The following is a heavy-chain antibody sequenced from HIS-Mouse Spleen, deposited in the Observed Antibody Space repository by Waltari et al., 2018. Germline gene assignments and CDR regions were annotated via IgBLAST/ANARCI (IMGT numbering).Heavy chain of an antibody. CDR3: ARGYCTNGVCYDY. Sequence: QVQLQQSGPGLVKPSQTLSLTCAISGDSVSSNSAAWNWIRQSPSRGIEWLGRTNKRSKWYKDYAVAGKSRITINPDTSRNQFSLQLKSVTPEDTAVYYCARGYCTNGVCYDYWGQGTLVTVSS. D-gene: IGHD2-8*01. V-gene: IGHV6-1*01. J-gene: IGHJ4*02. CDR1: GDSVSSNSAA. CDR2: TNKRSKWYK.